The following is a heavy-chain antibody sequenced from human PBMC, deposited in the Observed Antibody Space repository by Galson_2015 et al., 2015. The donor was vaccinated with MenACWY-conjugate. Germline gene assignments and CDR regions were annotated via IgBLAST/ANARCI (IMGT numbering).Heavy chain of an antibody. J-gene: IGHJ4*02. Sequence: ETLSLTCTVSGYSISSGSFWAWIRQTPGKGLEWLGTTHHSGSPYYNPSLENRVTISLDTSKNEVSLRLNSVTAADSAVYYCARRVRRLTKPFDSWGQGLLVTVSS. D-gene: IGHD3-10*01. V-gene: IGHV4-38-2*02. CDR1: GYSISSGSF. CDR3: ARRVRRLTKPFDS. CDR2: THHSGSP.